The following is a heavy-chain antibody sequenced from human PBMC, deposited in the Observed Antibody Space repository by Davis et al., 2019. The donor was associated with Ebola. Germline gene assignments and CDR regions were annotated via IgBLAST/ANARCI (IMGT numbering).Heavy chain of an antibody. Sequence: GESLKISCAASGFTFSSYSMNWVRQAPGKGLEWVSSISSSSSYIYYADSVKGRFTISRDNAKNSLYLQMNSLRAEDTAVYYCARFGGDTMVQGVLSYYYGMDVWGQGTTVTVSS. D-gene: IGHD3-10*01. CDR1: GFTFSSYS. CDR2: ISSSSSYI. V-gene: IGHV3-21*01. CDR3: ARFGGDTMVQGVLSYYYGMDV. J-gene: IGHJ6*02.